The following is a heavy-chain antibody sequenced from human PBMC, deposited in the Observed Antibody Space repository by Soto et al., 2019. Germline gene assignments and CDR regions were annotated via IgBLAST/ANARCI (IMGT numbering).Heavy chain of an antibody. V-gene: IGHV1-8*01. D-gene: IGHD3-3*01. Sequence: ASVKVSCKASGYTFTSYDINWVRQATGQGLEWMGWMNPNSGNTGYAQKFQGRVTMTRNTSISTAYMELSSLRSEDTAVYYCARGGRPRYDFWSGYYSNWFAPWGQGALVTVSS. CDR1: GYTFTSYD. CDR2: MNPNSGNT. CDR3: ARGGRPRYDFWSGYYSNWFAP. J-gene: IGHJ5*02.